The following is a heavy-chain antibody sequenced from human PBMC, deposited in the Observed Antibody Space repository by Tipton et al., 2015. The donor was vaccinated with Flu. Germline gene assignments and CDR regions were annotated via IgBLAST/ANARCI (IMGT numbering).Heavy chain of an antibody. J-gene: IGHJ4*02. V-gene: IGHV4-39*07. CDR3: ARGTPLWFGDLDY. CDR2: IYYSGST. D-gene: IGHD3-10*01. CDR1: GGSVIRSSYY. Sequence: GLVKPSETLSLTCAVSGGSVIRSSYYWGWIRQPPGKGLEWIGSIYYSGSTYYNPSLKSRVSISVDTSKNQFSLKLTSMTAADTAVYYCARGTPLWFGDLDYWGQGTLVTVSS.